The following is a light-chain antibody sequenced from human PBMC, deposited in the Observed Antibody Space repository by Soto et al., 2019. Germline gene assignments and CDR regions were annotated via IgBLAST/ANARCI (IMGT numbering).Light chain of an antibody. V-gene: IGKV2-28*01. CDR2: LGS. Sequence: DIVMTQSPLSLPVTPGEPASISCRSSQSLLHSNGFNYLDWYLQKPGQSPQLLIYLGSNRASGVPDRFSGSGSGTDFTLKIRRVEAEDVGVYYCMQGLQTLRTFGQGTKVDIK. CDR3: MQGLQTLRT. J-gene: IGKJ1*01. CDR1: QSLLHSNGFNY.